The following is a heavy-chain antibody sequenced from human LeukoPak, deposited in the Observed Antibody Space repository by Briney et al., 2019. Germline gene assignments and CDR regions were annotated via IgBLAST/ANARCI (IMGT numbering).Heavy chain of an antibody. V-gene: IGHV3-23*01. Sequence: GGSLRLSCAASGFTFSSYAMSWVRQAPGKGLEWVSAISGSGGSTYYADSVKGRFTISRDNSKNTLYLQMNSLRAEDTAVYYCAKLYYYDSSGYYDYWGQGTLVTVSS. CDR2: ISGSGGST. D-gene: IGHD3-22*01. CDR1: GFTFSSYA. CDR3: AKLYYYDSSGYYDY. J-gene: IGHJ4*02.